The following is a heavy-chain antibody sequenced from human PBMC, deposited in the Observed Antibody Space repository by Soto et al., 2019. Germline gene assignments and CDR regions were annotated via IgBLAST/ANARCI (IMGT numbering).Heavy chain of an antibody. J-gene: IGHJ4*02. CDR2: IIPVFDTV. Sequence: QEQLVQSGAEVKKSGSSVKVSCKDTGGLFSSYAVSWVRQATGKGLEWMGGIIPVFDTVYYAQKFQGRVTITADESTNTAYMELSSLRSEDTAMDYCARGGSGYVWFNEFWGQGTLVTVSS. CDR1: GGLFSSYA. D-gene: IGHD3-22*01. V-gene: IGHV1-69*01. CDR3: ARGGSGYVWFNEF.